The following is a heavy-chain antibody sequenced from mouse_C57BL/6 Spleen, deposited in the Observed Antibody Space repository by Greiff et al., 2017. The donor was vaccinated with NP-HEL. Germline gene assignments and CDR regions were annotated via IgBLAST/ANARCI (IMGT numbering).Heavy chain of an antibody. Sequence: EVQLQQPGAELVRPGASVKLSCTASGFTFTDYYMHWVKQRPEQGLEWIGRIDPEDGGTNYAPKFQGKATMTADTSSNTAYLQLSSLTSEDTAVYYCTAPHFDSSSYDFDYWGQGTTLTVSS. V-gene: IGHV14-1*01. CDR1: GFTFTDYY. D-gene: IGHD1-1*01. J-gene: IGHJ2*01. CDR2: IDPEDGGT. CDR3: TAPHFDSSSYDFDY.